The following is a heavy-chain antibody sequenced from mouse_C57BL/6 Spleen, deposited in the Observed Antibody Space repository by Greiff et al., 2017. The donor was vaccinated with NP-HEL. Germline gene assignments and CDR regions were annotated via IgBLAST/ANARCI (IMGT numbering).Heavy chain of an antibody. Sequence: EVQLVESGPGLVKPSQSLSLTCSVTGYSITSGYYWNWIRQFPGNKLEWMGYISYDGSNNYNPSLKNRISITRDTSKNQFFLKLNSVTTEDTATYYCARVSYYYGSSYYFDYWGQGTTLTVSS. V-gene: IGHV3-6*01. CDR3: ARVSYYYGSSYYFDY. D-gene: IGHD1-1*01. CDR1: GYSITSGYY. J-gene: IGHJ2*01. CDR2: ISYDGSN.